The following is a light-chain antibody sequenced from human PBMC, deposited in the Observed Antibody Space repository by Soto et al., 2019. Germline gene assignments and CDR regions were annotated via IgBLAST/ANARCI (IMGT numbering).Light chain of an antibody. CDR3: QQSYSTPYT. CDR2: AAS. Sequence: TQSPGTLSLSPGERATLSCRASQSVSRSYLGWYQQKPGKAPKLLIYAASSLQSGVPSRFSGSGSGTDFTLTISSLQPEDFATYYCQQSYSTPYTFGQGTKLEIK. CDR1: QSVSRSY. J-gene: IGKJ2*01. V-gene: IGKV1-39*01.